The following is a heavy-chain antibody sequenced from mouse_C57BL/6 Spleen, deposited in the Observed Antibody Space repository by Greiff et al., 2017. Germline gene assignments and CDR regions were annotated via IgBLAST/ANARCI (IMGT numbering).Heavy chain of an antibody. CDR2: IWGGGST. Sequence: VQVVESGPGLVAPSQSLSITCTVSGFSLTSYGVDWVRQPPGKGLEWLGVIWGGGSTNYNSALMSRLSISKDNSKSQVFLQMNSLQTDDTAMYYCAKHKGDYYSNYGGAMDYWGKGTSVTVSS. D-gene: IGHD2-5*01. J-gene: IGHJ4*01. CDR1: GFSLTSYG. CDR3: AKHKGDYYSNYGGAMDY. V-gene: IGHV2-9*01.